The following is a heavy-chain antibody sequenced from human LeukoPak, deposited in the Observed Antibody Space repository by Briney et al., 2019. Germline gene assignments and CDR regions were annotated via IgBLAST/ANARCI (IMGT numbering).Heavy chain of an antibody. CDR2: ISSSGSTI. CDR1: GFIFSNYW. D-gene: IGHD2-2*01. J-gene: IGHJ6*02. V-gene: IGHV3-11*01. CDR3: ATTVVPAAMYGMDV. Sequence: GGSLRLSCAASGFIFSNYWMSWVRQAPGKGLEWVSYISSSGSTIYYADSVKGRFTISRDNAKNSLYLQMNSLRAEDTAVYYCATTVVPAAMYGMDVWGQGTTVTVSS.